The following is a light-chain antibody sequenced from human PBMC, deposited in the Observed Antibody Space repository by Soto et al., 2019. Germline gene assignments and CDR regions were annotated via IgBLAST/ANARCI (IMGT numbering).Light chain of an antibody. CDR3: QQYNSYSIT. CDR2: GAF. CDR1: QSIINSY. V-gene: IGKV3-20*01. J-gene: IGKJ5*01. Sequence: EVVLTQSPGTLSLSSGERATLSCRASQSIINSYLAWYQQKPGQAPRLLLYGAFTRATGIPARFSGSGSGTEFTLTISSLQPDDFATYYCQQYNSYSITFGQGTRLEIK.